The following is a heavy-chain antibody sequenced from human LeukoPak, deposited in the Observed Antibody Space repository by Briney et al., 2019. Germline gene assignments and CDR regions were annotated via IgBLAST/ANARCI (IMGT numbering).Heavy chain of an antibody. Sequence: PSETPSLTCTVSGGSISSYYWSWIRQPPGKGLEWIGYIYYSGSTNYNLSLKSRVTISVDTSKNQFSLKLSSVTAADTAVYYCARVGPTVTTLIDDYYYYYYYMDVWGKGTTVTVSS. CDR2: IYYSGST. D-gene: IGHD4-17*01. J-gene: IGHJ6*03. V-gene: IGHV4-59*01. CDR1: GGSISSYY. CDR3: ARVGPTVTTLIDDYYYYYYYMDV.